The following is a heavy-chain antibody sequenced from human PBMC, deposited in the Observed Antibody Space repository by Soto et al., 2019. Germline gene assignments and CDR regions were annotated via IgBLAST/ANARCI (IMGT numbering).Heavy chain of an antibody. CDR3: ARVNGILSGYGVGY. V-gene: IGHV1-69*13. Sequence: SLNLYRKSSGYSLSRYAISWVRKATGQGLEWMGGIIPIFGTANYAQKFQGRVTITADESTSTAYMELSSLRSEDTAVYYCARVNGILSGYGVGYWGQGTLVTVSS. CDR2: IIPIFGTA. CDR1: GYSLSRYA. D-gene: IGHD3-9*01. J-gene: IGHJ4*02.